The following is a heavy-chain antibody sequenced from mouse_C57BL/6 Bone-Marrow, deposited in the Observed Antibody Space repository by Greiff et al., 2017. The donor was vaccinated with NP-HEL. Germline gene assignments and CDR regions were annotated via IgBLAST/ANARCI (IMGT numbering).Heavy chain of an antibody. V-gene: IGHV5-6*01. D-gene: IGHD1-1*01. CDR3: AIHYYGSSPDY. Sequence: EVKLMESGGDLVKPGGSLKLSCAASGFTFSSYGMSWVRQTPDKRLEWVATISSGGSYTYYPDSVTGRFTISRDNAKNTLYLQMSSLKSEDTAMYYCAIHYYGSSPDYWGQGTTLTVSS. CDR1: GFTFSSYG. J-gene: IGHJ2*01. CDR2: ISSGGSYT.